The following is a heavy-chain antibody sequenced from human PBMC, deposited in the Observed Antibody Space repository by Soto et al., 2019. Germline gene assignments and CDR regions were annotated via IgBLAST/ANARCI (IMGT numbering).Heavy chain of an antibody. Sequence: SETLSLTCTVSGGSISSGDYYWSWIRQPPGKGLEWIGYIYYSGSTYYNPSLKSRVTISVDTSKNQFSLKLSSVTAADTAVYYCASNYDILTGYYVWGQGTLVTVSS. J-gene: IGHJ4*02. V-gene: IGHV4-30-4*01. CDR3: ASNYDILTGYYV. CDR2: IYYSGST. CDR1: GGSISSGDYY. D-gene: IGHD3-9*01.